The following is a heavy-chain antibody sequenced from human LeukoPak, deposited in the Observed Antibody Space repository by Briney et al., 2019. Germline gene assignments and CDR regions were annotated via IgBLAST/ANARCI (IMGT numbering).Heavy chain of an antibody. CDR3: AKDISGYSGGLIVATISPVAFDY. J-gene: IGHJ4*02. CDR1: GFTFDDYA. D-gene: IGHD5-12*01. CDR2: ISGDGGST. Sequence: GGSLRLSCAASGFTFDDYAMHRVRQAPGKGLEWVSLISGDGGSTYYADSVKGRFTISRDNSKNSLYLQMNSLRTEDTALYYCAKDISGYSGGLIVATISPVAFDYWGQGTLVTVSS. V-gene: IGHV3-43*02.